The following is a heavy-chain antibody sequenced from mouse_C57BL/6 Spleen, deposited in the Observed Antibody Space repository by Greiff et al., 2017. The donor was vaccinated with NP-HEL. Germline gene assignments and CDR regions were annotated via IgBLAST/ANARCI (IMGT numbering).Heavy chain of an antibody. J-gene: IGHJ2*01. V-gene: IGHV5-16*01. CDR1: GFTFSDYY. Sequence: EVQRVESEGGLVQPGSSMKLSCTASGFTFSDYYMAWVRQVPEKGLEWVANINYDGSSTYYLDSLKSRFIISRDNAKNILYLQMSSLKSEDTATYYCARDRYYGDYWGQGTTLTVSS. CDR3: ARDRYYGDY. D-gene: IGHD2-14*01. CDR2: INYDGSST.